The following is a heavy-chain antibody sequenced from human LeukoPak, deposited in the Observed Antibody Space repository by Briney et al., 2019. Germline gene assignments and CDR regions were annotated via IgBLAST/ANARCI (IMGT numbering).Heavy chain of an antibody. Sequence: PSETLSLTCTVSGGSISSGSYYWSWIRQPAGKGLEWIGRIYTSGSTNYNPSLKSRVTMSVDTSKNQFSLKPSSVTAADTAVYYCARLIVVAPEPTTDYYYYYMDVWGKGTTVTISS. J-gene: IGHJ6*03. V-gene: IGHV4-61*02. CDR2: IYTSGST. CDR1: GGSISSGSYY. CDR3: ARLIVVAPEPTTDYYYYYMDV. D-gene: IGHD2-2*01.